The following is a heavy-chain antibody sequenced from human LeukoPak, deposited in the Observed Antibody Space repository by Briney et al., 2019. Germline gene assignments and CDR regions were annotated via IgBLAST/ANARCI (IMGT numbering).Heavy chain of an antibody. Sequence: GGSLRLSCAASGFTFSSYAMTWVRQAPGKGLEWGSAISGSGSNTYYADSVKGRFTISRDNSKNTLYLQMNSLRAEDTAVYYCAKKVEGAGWYFDYWGQGTLVTVSS. D-gene: IGHD1-14*01. CDR1: GFTFSSYA. J-gene: IGHJ4*02. V-gene: IGHV3-23*01. CDR3: AKKVEGAGWYFDY. CDR2: ISGSGSNT.